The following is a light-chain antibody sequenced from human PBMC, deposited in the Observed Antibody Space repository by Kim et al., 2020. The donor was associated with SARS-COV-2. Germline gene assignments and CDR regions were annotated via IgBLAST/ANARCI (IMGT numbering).Light chain of an antibody. CDR2: EVS. J-gene: IGLJ1*01. Sequence: GSSVTIACTGTISDIGVYDYVSWYQQPPGKAPKLMIYEVSKRPSGVPDRFSGSKSGNTASLTVSGLQAEDEADYYCSSYAGSNNYVFGPGTKVTVL. CDR3: SSYAGSNNYV. CDR1: ISDIGVYDY. V-gene: IGLV2-8*01.